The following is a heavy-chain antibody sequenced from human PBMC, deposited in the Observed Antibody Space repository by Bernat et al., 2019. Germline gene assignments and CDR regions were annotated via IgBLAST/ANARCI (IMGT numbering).Heavy chain of an antibody. CDR3: AKVYSYGRWWDWFDP. V-gene: IGHV3-43*02. CDR1: GFTFDDYA. CDR2: ISGDGGST. Sequence: EVQLVESGGGMVQPGGSLRLSCAASGFTFDDYAMHWVRQAPGKGLEWVSLISGDGGSTYYADSVKGRFTISRDNSKNSLYLQMNSLRTEDTALYYSAKVYSYGRWWDWFDPWGQGTLVTVSS. J-gene: IGHJ5*02. D-gene: IGHD5-18*01.